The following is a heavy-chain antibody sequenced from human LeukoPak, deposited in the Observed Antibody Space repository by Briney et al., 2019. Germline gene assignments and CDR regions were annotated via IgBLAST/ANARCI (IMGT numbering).Heavy chain of an antibody. J-gene: IGHJ4*02. V-gene: IGHV4-39*07. Sequence: PSETLSLTCTVSGGSISDASSSSYYWGWIRQPPGKGLEWIGSIYYGGSTYYNPSLKSRVTMSSDTSKNQFSLKLSSVTAADTAVYYCARIVPAAMMPGYFDYWGQGTLVTVSS. D-gene: IGHD2-2*01. CDR3: ARIVPAAMMPGYFDY. CDR2: IYYGGST. CDR1: GGSISDASSSSYY.